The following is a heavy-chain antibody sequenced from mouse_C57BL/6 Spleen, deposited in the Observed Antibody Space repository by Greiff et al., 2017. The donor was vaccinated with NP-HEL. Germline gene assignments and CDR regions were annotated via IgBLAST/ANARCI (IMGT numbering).Heavy chain of an antibody. CDR1: GFNINNTY. D-gene: IGHD1-1*01. J-gene: IGHJ2*01. CDR3: ASPLGSSYGGY. Sequence: VQLQQSVAELVRPGASVKLSCTASGFNINNTYMHWVKQRPEQGLEWIGRIDPANGNTKYAPKFQGKVTITADTSSNTAYLQLSSLTSEDTAIYYCASPLGSSYGGYWGQGTTLTVSS. V-gene: IGHV14-3*01. CDR2: IDPANGNT.